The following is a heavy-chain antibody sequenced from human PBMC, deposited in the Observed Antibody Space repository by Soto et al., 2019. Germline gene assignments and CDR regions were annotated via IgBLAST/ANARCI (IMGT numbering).Heavy chain of an antibody. Sequence: EVQLVESGGDLVQPGGSLRLSCAVSGFTFSDHYMDWVRQAPGQGLEWVGRIRNRANSYTTDYAASVKGRFTISRDDSKKSLYLKRTRLKTEDTAMYYCARRITGTPPADGGSWGQGTLVTVSS. CDR2: IRNRANSYTT. V-gene: IGHV3-72*01. D-gene: IGHD1-7*01. J-gene: IGHJ5*02. CDR3: ARRITGTPPADGGS. CDR1: GFTFSDHY.